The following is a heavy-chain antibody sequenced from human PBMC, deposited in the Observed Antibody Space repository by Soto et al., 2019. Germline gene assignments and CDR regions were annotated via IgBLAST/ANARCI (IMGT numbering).Heavy chain of an antibody. V-gene: IGHV1-69*04. Sequence: ASVKVSCKASGGTFSSYTISWVRQAPGQGLEWMGRIIPILGIANYAQKFQGRATITADKSTSTAYMELSSLRSEDTAVYYCARDRDSGYDYYYYGMDVWGQGTTVTVSS. J-gene: IGHJ6*02. D-gene: IGHD5-12*01. CDR1: GGTFSSYT. CDR3: ARDRDSGYDYYYYGMDV. CDR2: IIPILGIA.